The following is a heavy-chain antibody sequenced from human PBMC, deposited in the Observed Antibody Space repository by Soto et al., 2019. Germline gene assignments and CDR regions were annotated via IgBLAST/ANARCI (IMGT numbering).Heavy chain of an antibody. CDR3: ARERSAAGTGWFDP. Sequence: QVQLVQSGAEVKKPGASVKVSCKASRYTFTSYDINWVRQATGQGLEWMGWMNPNSGNTGYAQKFQGRVTMTRNTAISTAYRELSSLRSEDTAVYYCARERSAAGTGWFDPWGQGTLVTVSS. D-gene: IGHD6-13*01. CDR2: MNPNSGNT. CDR1: RYTFTSYD. J-gene: IGHJ5*02. V-gene: IGHV1-8*01.